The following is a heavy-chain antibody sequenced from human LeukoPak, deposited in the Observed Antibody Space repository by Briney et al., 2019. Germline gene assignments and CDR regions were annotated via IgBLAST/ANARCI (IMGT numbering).Heavy chain of an antibody. CDR1: GYSFTTYW. D-gene: IGHD6-13*01. V-gene: IGHV5-51*01. CDR3: ARQSSIAAAGTFDY. J-gene: IGHJ4*02. CDR2: IYPGDSDT. Sequence: GESLKISCQGSGYSFTTYWIGWVRQMPGKGLEWMGIIYPGDSDTRYSPSFQGQVTISADKSISTAYLQWSSLKASDTAMYYCARQSSIAAAGTFDYWGQGTLVTVSS.